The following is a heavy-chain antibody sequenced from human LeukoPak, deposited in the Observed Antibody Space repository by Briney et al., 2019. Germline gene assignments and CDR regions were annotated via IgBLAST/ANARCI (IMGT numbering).Heavy chain of an antibody. CDR2: INAGNGNT. Sequence: ASVKVSCKASGYTFTNYAMHWVRQALGQRLEWMGWINAGNGNTKYSQKFQGRVTITRDTSASTAYMDLSSLRSEDTAVYYCARGLLWFGELSPFGYWGQGTLVTVSS. CDR3: ARGLLWFGELSPFGY. CDR1: GYTFTNYA. D-gene: IGHD3-10*01. V-gene: IGHV1-3*01. J-gene: IGHJ4*02.